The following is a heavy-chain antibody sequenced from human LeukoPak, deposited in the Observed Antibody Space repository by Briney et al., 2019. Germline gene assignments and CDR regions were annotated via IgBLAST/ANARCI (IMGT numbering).Heavy chain of an antibody. CDR3: ARAHSSGWYPHYFDY. CDR1: GGTFSSYA. CDR2: IIPIFGTA. V-gene: IGHV1-69*13. Sequence: SVKVSCKASGGTFSSYAISWVRQAPGQGLEWMGGIIPIFGTANYAQKFQGRVTITADESTSTAYMELSSLRSEDTAVYYCARAHSSGWYPHYFDYWGQGTLVTVSS. D-gene: IGHD6-19*01. J-gene: IGHJ4*02.